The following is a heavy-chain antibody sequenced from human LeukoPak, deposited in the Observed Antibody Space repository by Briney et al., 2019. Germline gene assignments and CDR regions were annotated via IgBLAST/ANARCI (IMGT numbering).Heavy chain of an antibody. V-gene: IGHV3-21*01. CDR2: ISSSSSYI. CDR3: ARPGGCSSTSCYDHAWFDP. D-gene: IGHD2-2*01. CDR1: GFTFSSYS. Sequence: PGGSLRLSCAASGFTFSSYSMNWVRQAPGKGLEWVSSISSSSSYIYYADSVKGRFTISRDNAKNSLYLQMNSLRAEDTAVYYCARPGGCSSTSCYDHAWFDPWGQGTLVTVSS. J-gene: IGHJ5*02.